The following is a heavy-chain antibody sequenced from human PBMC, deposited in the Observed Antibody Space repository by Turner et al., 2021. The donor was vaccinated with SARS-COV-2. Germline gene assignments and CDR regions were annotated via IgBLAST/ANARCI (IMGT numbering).Heavy chain of an antibody. J-gene: IGHJ5*02. D-gene: IGHD3-22*01. CDR3: ARHDSRITNIIVVPRNWFDP. Sequence: QLQLQESGPGLVKASETMSLTCTVSGSSIGSSRNYWGWLRQPPGKRLEWIGSINYSGRTYYKSSLKSRVTISVDTSKNQISLKLSTVTAADTAKYYCARHDSRITNIIVVPRNWFDPWGQGTLVTVSS. CDR1: GSSIGSSRNY. V-gene: IGHV4-39*01. CDR2: INYSGRT.